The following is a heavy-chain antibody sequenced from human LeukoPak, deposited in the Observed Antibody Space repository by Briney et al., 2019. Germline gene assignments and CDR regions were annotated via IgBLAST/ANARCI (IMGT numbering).Heavy chain of an antibody. CDR2: TYYSGST. V-gene: IGHV4-59*01. J-gene: IGHJ4*02. Sequence: SETLSLTCTVSGGSISSYYWSWIRQPPGKGLEWIGYTYYSGSTNYNPSLKSRVTLSVGTSKNQFSLKLTSVPAADTAVYYCARRGRNSSGWQDYLWGQGTLVTVSS. CDR3: ARRGRNSSGWQDYL. D-gene: IGHD6-25*01. CDR1: GGSISSYY.